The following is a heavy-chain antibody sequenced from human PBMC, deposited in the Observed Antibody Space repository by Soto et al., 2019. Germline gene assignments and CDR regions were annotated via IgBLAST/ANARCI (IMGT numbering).Heavy chain of an antibody. CDR3: AKDLPFVVVVVAAPDY. J-gene: IGHJ4*02. V-gene: IGHV3-30*18. CDR2: ISYDGSNK. Sequence: QVQLVESGGGVVQPGRSLRLSCAASGFTFSSYGMHWVRQAPGKGLEWVAIISYDGSNKYYADSVKGRFTISRDNSKNTLYLQMHSLRAEDTAVYYCAKDLPFVVVVVAAPDYWGQGTLVTVSS. D-gene: IGHD2-15*01. CDR1: GFTFSSYG.